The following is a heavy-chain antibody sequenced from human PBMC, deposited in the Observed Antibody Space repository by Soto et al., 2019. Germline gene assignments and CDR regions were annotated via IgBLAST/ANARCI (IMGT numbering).Heavy chain of an antibody. J-gene: IGHJ6*02. CDR1: GYTFTSYG. CDR3: AREGYSTKGYYYYGMDV. CDR2: ISAYNGNT. V-gene: IGHV1-18*01. Sequence: ASVKVSCKASGYTFTSYGISWVRQAPGQGLEWMGWISAYNGNTNYAQKLQGRVTMTTDTSTSTAYMELRSLRSDDTAVYYCAREGYSTKGYYYYGMDVWGQGTTVTVSS. D-gene: IGHD6-13*01.